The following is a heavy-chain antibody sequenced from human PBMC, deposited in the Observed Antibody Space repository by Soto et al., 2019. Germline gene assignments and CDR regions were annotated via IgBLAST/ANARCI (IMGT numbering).Heavy chain of an antibody. V-gene: IGHV5-10-1*01. Sequence: GESLKISCKGSGYSFTSYWISWVRQMPGKGLEWMGRIDPSDSYTNYSPSFQGHVTISADKSISTAYLQWSSLKASDTAMYYCARLPRQPMVTVPATENWFDPWGQGTLVTVSS. D-gene: IGHD5-18*01. CDR3: ARLPRQPMVTVPATENWFDP. CDR2: IDPSDSYT. CDR1: GYSFTSYW. J-gene: IGHJ5*01.